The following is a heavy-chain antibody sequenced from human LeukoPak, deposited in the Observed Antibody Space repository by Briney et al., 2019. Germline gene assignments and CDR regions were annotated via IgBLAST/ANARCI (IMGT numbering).Heavy chain of an antibody. Sequence: GGSLRLSCSASRFTFSGYAMHWVRQAPGKGLEYVSAITSDGGTTYYADSVKGRFTISRDNSKNTLHLQMNSLRAEDTAVYYCARDPPMYYYDEPGSRDAFDIWGQGTMVTVSS. D-gene: IGHD3-22*01. J-gene: IGHJ3*02. V-gene: IGHV3-64*04. CDR1: RFTFSGYA. CDR3: ARDPPMYYYDEPGSRDAFDI. CDR2: ITSDGGTT.